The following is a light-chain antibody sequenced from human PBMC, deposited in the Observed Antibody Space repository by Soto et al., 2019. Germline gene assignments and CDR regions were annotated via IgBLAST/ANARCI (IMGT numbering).Light chain of an antibody. V-gene: IGKV1-39*01. CDR1: QNIKNY. CDR2: AAS. J-gene: IGKJ1*01. CDR3: QQSYSMRT. Sequence: DIQMTQSPSSLSASVGDRVTITCRASQNIKNYLNWYQQKPGKAPNLLIYAASSLHNGVPSRFSGSGSGTEFTLTISSLQREDVATYYCQQSYSMRTFGQGTKVEIK.